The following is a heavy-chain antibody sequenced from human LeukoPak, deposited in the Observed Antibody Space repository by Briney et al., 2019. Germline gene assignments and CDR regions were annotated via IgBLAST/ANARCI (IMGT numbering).Heavy chain of an antibody. V-gene: IGHV3-7*01. J-gene: IGHJ4*02. D-gene: IGHD2-8*01. CDR3: ATLSEMGDY. CDR1: GFNFDDYG. CDR2: IKQDGSEK. Sequence: GGSLRLSCVASGFNFDDYGMGWVRHAPGKGLEWVANIKQDGSEKYYVDSVKGRFTISRDNAKNSLYLQMNSLRAEDTAVYYCATLSEMGDYWGQGTLVTVSS.